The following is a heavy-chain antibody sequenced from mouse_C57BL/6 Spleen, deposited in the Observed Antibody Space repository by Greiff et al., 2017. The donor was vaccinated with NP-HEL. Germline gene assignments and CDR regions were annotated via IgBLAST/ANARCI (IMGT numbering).Heavy chain of an antibody. CDR2: IYPGDGDT. D-gene: IGHD2-1*01. CDR3: ARGIYYGNYPFDY. J-gene: IGHJ2*01. Sequence: VHLVESGPELVKPGASVKISCKASGYAFSSSWMNWVKQRPGKGLEWIGRIYPGDGDTNYNGKFKGKATLTADKSSSTAYMQLSSLTSEDSAVYFCARGIYYGNYPFDYWGQGTTLTVSS. V-gene: IGHV1-82*01. CDR1: GYAFSSSW.